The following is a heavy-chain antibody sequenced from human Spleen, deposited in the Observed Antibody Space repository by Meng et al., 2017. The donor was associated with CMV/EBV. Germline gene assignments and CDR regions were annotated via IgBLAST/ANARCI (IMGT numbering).Heavy chain of an antibody. D-gene: IGHD3-3*01. V-gene: IGHV3-30*02. CDR3: AKGLQKDNTFWSSYYSYHYTMDV. J-gene: IGHJ6*02. CDR2: IGYDGNIK. Sequence: GESLQISCAASGLTFRRFGIHWVRQAPGKGLEWVAFIGYDGNIKYQPDSVKGRFTISRDNSKSTLYLQMNSLRVEDTAVYYCAKGLQKDNTFWSSYYSYHYTMDVWGQGTTVTVSS. CDR1: GLTFRRFG.